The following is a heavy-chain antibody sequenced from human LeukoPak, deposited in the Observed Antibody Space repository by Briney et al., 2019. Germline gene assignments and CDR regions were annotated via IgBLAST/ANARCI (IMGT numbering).Heavy chain of an antibody. CDR3: ARDSHNPYYYDSSNLVFSYYFDY. CDR1: GFTFSSYG. CDR2: IWYDGSNK. J-gene: IGHJ4*02. Sequence: GGSLRLSCAASGFTFSSYGMHWVRQAPGKGLEWVAVIWYDGSNKYYADSVKGRFTISRDNSKNTLYLQMNSLRAEDTAVYYYARDSHNPYYYDSSNLVFSYYFDYWGQGTLVTVSS. V-gene: IGHV3-33*01. D-gene: IGHD3-22*01.